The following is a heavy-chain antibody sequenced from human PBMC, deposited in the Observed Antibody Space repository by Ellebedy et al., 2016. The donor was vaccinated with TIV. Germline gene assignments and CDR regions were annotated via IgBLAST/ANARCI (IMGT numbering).Heavy chain of an antibody. D-gene: IGHD1-26*01. V-gene: IGHV3-21*01. CDR1: GFISSDYA. CDR3: VRVSRSGNYPG. CDR2: ISGRGDNI. Sequence: GESLKISXAASGFISSDYAMTWVRQAPGKGLEWVSDISGRGDNIYYADSVKGRFTISRDNANNSLYLQMNTLRDEDTAVYYCVRVSRSGNYPGWGQGTLVTVSS. J-gene: IGHJ4*02.